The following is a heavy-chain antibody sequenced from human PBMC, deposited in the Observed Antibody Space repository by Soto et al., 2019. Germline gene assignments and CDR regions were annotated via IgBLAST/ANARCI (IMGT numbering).Heavy chain of an antibody. V-gene: IGHV3-48*01. CDR2: ISSSSSTI. J-gene: IGHJ3*02. Sequence: GGSLRLSCAASGFTFSSYSMNWVRQAPGKGLEWVSYISSSSSTIYYADSVKGRFTISRDNAKNSLYLQMNSLRAEDTAVYYCAREPGYCSSTSCYVFDIWGQGTMVTVS. CDR1: GFTFSSYS. CDR3: AREPGYCSSTSCYVFDI. D-gene: IGHD2-2*01.